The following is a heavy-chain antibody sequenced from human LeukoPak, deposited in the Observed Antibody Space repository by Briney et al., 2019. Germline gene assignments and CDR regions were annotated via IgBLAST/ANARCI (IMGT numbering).Heavy chain of an antibody. Sequence: PSETLSLTCTVSGGSISSYYWSWIRQPAGKGLEWIGRIYTSGSTNYNPSLKSRVTMSVDTSKNQFSLKLSSVTAADTAVYYCARGGLDYDILTESSPYYYYGMDVWGQGTTVTVSS. CDR3: ARGGLDYDILTESSPYYYYGMDV. D-gene: IGHD3-9*01. CDR2: IYTSGST. CDR1: GGSISSYY. J-gene: IGHJ6*02. V-gene: IGHV4-4*07.